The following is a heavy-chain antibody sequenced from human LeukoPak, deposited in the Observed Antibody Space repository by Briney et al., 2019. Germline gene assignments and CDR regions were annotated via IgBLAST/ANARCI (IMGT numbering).Heavy chain of an antibody. CDR3: AGLVSGSDY. V-gene: IGHV1-2*02. CDR1: GYSLSGSY. CDR2: INPNKGVT. Sequence: GASVKVSCKASGYSLSGSYLHWVRQAPGQKLAWMGWINPNKGVTKYAQKFQDRVTMTSDTAISTAYMELRRLRSDDRAVFYCAGLVSGSDYWGQGTLVTVS. J-gene: IGHJ4*02. D-gene: IGHD6-25*01.